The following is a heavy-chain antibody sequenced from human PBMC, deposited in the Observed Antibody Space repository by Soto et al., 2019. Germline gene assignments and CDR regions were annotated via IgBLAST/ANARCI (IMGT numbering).Heavy chain of an antibody. Sequence: SETLSLTCTVSGGSISSRNYYWGWIRQPPGKGLEWIGTIYHSGSTYYNPSLKSRVTISVDTSKNQFSLKLSSVTAADTAVYYCARLPSTWYMFNWFDPWGQGTLVTVSS. V-gene: IGHV4-39*01. J-gene: IGHJ5*02. CDR1: GGSISSRNYY. CDR3: ARLPSTWYMFNWFDP. D-gene: IGHD6-13*01. CDR2: IYHSGST.